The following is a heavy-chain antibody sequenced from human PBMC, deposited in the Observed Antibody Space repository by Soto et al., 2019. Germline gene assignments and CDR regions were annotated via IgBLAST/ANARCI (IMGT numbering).Heavy chain of an antibody. CDR1: GGSISRGGYY. V-gene: IGHV4-31*03. CDR2: IYYSGST. D-gene: IGHD2-15*01. J-gene: IGHJ4*01. Sequence: QVQLPESGPGLVKPSQTLSLTCTVSGGSISRGGYYWSWIRQHPGKLLAWIGYIYYSGSTYYTPSLTSRVTISVDTYKNKFSLRLSSVPAADKADYSGASTNRHCSGDSCYHEKLTVDYRGHGTLVTVSS. CDR3: ASTNRHCSGDSCYHEKLTVDY.